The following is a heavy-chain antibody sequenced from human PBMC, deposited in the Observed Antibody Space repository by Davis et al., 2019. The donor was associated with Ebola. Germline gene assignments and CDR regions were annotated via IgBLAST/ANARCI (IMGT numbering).Heavy chain of an antibody. CDR1: GFTFSSYG. V-gene: IGHV3-30*12. D-gene: IGHD1-26*01. CDR2: ISYDGSNK. Sequence: GESLKISCAASGFTFSSYGMHWVRQAPGKGLEWVAVISYDGSNKYYADSVKGRFTISRDNAKNSLYLQMNSLRAEDTAVYYCARTRGSYRYFQHWGQGTLVTVSS. J-gene: IGHJ1*01. CDR3: ARTRGSYRYFQH.